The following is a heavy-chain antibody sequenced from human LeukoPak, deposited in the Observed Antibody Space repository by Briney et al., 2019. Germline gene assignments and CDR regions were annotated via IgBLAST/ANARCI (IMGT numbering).Heavy chain of an antibody. CDR1: AGYY. J-gene: IGHJ3*02. Sequence: ASVKVSCKTSAGYYIHWVRQAPGQGLEYMGWIHPNSGASKSVPKFQGRVTMTRDTSINTDYVELSSLTSDDTAMYYCAREGRAGSSAWFGAFDIWAKGQWSSSLQ. CDR2: IHPNSGAS. CDR3: AREGRAGSSAWFGAFDI. V-gene: IGHV1-2*02. D-gene: IGHD3-10*01.